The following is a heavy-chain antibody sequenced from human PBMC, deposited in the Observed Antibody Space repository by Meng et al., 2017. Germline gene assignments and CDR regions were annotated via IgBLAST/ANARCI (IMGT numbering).Heavy chain of an antibody. V-gene: IGHV1-2*06. CDR3: ARDEDISAAGKLFSDY. D-gene: IGHD6-13*01. CDR1: GYSFTAYY. Sequence: QVQLVQSGAEVKKPGASVKVSCKPSGYSFTAYYIHWLRQAPGQGLEWMGRIDPNSGVTEYAHKFHGRVTVTGDTSISTAYMELRRLTSDDTAVYYCARDEDISAAGKLFSDYWGQGTLVTVSS. CDR2: IDPNSGVT. J-gene: IGHJ4*02.